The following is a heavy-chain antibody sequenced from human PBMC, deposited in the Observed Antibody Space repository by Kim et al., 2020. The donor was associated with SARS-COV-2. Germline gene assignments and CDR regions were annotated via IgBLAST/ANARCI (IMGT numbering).Heavy chain of an antibody. J-gene: IGHJ4*02. D-gene: IGHD2-2*01. CDR1: GGSFSGYY. V-gene: IGHV4-34*01. CDR3: AIVCSSTSCYAGY. Sequence: SETLSLTCAVYGGSFSGYYWSWIRQPPGKGLEWIGEINHSGSTNYNPSLKSRVTITVDTYKNQFSLKLSSVTAAATAAYYCAIVCSSTSCYAGYWGQGTL. CDR2: INHSGST.